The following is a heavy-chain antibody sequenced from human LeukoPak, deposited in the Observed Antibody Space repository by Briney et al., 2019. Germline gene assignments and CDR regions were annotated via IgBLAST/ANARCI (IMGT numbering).Heavy chain of an antibody. D-gene: IGHD6-13*01. CDR1: GGSISSYY. CDR3: ASIAAAGTSPFDY. CDR2: IYYSGST. V-gene: IGHV4-59*12. Sequence: SETLSLTCTVSGGSISSYYWSWIRQPPGKGLEWIGYIYYSGSTNYNPSLKSRVTISVDTSKNQFSLKLSSVTAADTAVYYCASIAAAGTSPFDYWGQGTLVTVSS. J-gene: IGHJ4*02.